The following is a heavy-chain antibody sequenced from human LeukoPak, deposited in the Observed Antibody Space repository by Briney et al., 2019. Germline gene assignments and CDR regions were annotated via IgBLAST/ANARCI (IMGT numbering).Heavy chain of an antibody. CDR1: GLTFSRYW. Sequence: GGSLRLSCAASGLTFSRYWMHWGRQAPGKGLVWVSRIKSDGSSTSYADSVKGRFTISRDNSKNTLYLQMNSLRAEDTAVYYCARSYTAMVTDDAFDIWGQGTMVTVSS. J-gene: IGHJ3*02. CDR2: IKSDGSST. V-gene: IGHV3-74*01. CDR3: ARSYTAMVTDDAFDI. D-gene: IGHD5-18*01.